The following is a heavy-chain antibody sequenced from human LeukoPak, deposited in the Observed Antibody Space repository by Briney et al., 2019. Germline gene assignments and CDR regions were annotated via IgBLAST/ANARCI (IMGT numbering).Heavy chain of an antibody. D-gene: IGHD1-1*01. V-gene: IGHV3-23*01. J-gene: IGHJ6*02. Sequence: QSGGSLRLSCAASGFTFTTFAMNWVRQAPGKGLEWVSVISGSGYTTHYADSVKGRFTISRDNFENMVYLQMNSLRAEDTAVYYCATKRYEDGTSSPGYLDVWGQGTTVTVSS. CDR1: GFTFTTFA. CDR3: ATKRYEDGTSSPGYLDV. CDR2: ISGSGYTT.